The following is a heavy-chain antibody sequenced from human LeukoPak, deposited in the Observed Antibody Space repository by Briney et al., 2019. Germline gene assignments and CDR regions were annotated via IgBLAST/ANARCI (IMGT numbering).Heavy chain of an antibody. CDR3: GRYLKSTSGSI. V-gene: IGHV3-7*01. J-gene: IGHJ1*01. CDR2: INEDGSDE. Sequence: GGSLRLSCEASKFTFSMYWMSWVRKAPGKGLEWVASINEDGSDEYYVDSVKGRFTISRDNAKNSLYLQMNSLRAEDTAVYHCGRYLKSTSGSIWGQGTLVTVSS. D-gene: IGHD1-1*01. CDR1: KFTFSMYW.